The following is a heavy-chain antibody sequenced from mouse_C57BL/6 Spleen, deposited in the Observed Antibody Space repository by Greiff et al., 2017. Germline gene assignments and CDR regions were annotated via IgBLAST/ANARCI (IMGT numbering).Heavy chain of an antibody. CDR1: GFNIKDDY. Sequence: VQLQQSGAELVRPGASVKLSCTASGFNIKDDYMHWVKQRPEQGLEWIGWIDPENGDTEYASKFQGKATITADTSSNTAYLQLSSLTSEDTAVYYCTDYGPYGYDVGFAYWGQGTLVTVSA. CDR2: IDPENGDT. J-gene: IGHJ3*01. V-gene: IGHV14-4*01. CDR3: TDYGPYGYDVGFAY. D-gene: IGHD2-2*01.